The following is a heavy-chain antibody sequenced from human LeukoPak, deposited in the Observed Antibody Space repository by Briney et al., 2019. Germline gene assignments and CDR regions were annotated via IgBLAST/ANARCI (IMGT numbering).Heavy chain of an antibody. D-gene: IGHD3-10*01. CDR1: GFSFSSYW. CDR2: IKEDGSEK. V-gene: IGHV3-7*01. CDR3: ARNLHYQTFDM. Sequence: GGSLRLSCAASGFSFSSYWMDWVRQAPGKGLEWVANIKEDGSEKNSVGSVRGRFTISRDNAKNSLYLQMNSLTAEDTAVYYCARNLHYQTFDMWGQGTMVTVSS. J-gene: IGHJ3*02.